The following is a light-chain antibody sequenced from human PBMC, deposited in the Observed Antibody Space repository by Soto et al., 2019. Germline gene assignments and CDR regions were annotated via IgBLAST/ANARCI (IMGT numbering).Light chain of an antibody. Sequence: QSVLTQPPSASGTPGQRVTIPCSGSSSNIVQNYVFWYQVVPGTAPKLLIYRSNQRPSGVPDRFSGSKSGTTASLAISGLRSEDEAEYYCTSWDDGLGGVFGGGTKLTVL. CDR3: TSWDDGLGGV. V-gene: IGLV1-47*01. CDR2: RSN. CDR1: SSNIVQNY. J-gene: IGLJ2*01.